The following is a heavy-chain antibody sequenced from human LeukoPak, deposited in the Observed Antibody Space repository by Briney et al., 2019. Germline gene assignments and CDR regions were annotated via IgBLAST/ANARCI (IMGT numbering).Heavy chain of an antibody. Sequence: GGSLRLSCAASGFTFSNYAMTWVRQAPGKGLEWVSTFSGSGGSTYYADSVKGRFTISRDNSKNTVDLQMNSLRAEDTAEYYCARSKETAMALFDYWGQGTLVTVSS. CDR1: GFTFSNYA. D-gene: IGHD5-18*01. CDR3: ARSKETAMALFDY. V-gene: IGHV3-23*01. CDR2: FSGSGGST. J-gene: IGHJ4*02.